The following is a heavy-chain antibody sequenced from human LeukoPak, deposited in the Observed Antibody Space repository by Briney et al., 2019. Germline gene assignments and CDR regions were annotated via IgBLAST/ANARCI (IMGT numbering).Heavy chain of an antibody. Sequence: KTSETLSLTCTVSGGSISSSSYYWGWIRQPPGKGLEWIGSIYYSGSTYYNPSLKSRVTISVDTSKNQFSLKLSSVTAADTAVYYCARVRAYCGGDCPPRDAFDIWGQGTMVTVSS. J-gene: IGHJ3*02. CDR1: GGSISSSSYY. CDR2: IYYSGST. CDR3: ARVRAYCGGDCPPRDAFDI. D-gene: IGHD2-21*02. V-gene: IGHV4-39*07.